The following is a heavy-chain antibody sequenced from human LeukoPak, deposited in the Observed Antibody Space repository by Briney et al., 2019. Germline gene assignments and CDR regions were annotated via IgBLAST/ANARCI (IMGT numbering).Heavy chain of an antibody. Sequence: ASVKVSXKVSGYTFTDYYMHWVQQAPGKGIEWMGLVDPEDGETIYAEKFQGRVTITADTSTDTAYMELSSLRSEDTAVYYCATGVDTAMAHFDYWGQGTLVTVSS. V-gene: IGHV1-69-2*01. D-gene: IGHD5-18*01. J-gene: IGHJ4*02. CDR3: ATGVDTAMAHFDY. CDR2: VDPEDGET. CDR1: GYTFTDYY.